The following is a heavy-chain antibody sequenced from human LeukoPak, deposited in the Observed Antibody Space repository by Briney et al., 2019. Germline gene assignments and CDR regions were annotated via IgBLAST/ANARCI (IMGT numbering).Heavy chain of an antibody. CDR2: ISSSSSYI. Sequence: PGGSLRLSCAASGFTFSSYSMNWVRQAPGKGLEWVSSISSSSSYIYYADSVKGRFTISRDNAKNSLYLQMNSLRAEDTAVYYCAREYSGSYYEGYYFDYWGQGTLVTVSS. V-gene: IGHV3-21*01. D-gene: IGHD1-26*01. J-gene: IGHJ4*02. CDR1: GFTFSSYS. CDR3: AREYSGSYYEGYYFDY.